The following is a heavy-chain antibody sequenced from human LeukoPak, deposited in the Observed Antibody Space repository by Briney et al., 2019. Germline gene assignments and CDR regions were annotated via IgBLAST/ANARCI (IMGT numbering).Heavy chain of an antibody. J-gene: IGHJ4*02. CDR3: AKDLAAAYGGVDY. D-gene: IGHD6-13*01. CDR2: ISWNSGSI. V-gene: IGHV3-9*01. CDR1: GFTFDDYA. Sequence: PGGSLTLSCAASGFTFDDYAMHWVRHAPGKGLEWVSGISWNSGSIGYADSVKGRFTISRDNAKNSLYLQMNSLRAEDTALYYCAKDLAAAYGGVDYWGQGTLVTVSS.